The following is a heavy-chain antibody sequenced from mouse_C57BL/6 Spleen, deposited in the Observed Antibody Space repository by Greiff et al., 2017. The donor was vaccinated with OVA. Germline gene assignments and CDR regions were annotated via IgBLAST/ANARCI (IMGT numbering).Heavy chain of an antibody. Sequence: QVQLKQPGAELVKPGASVKLSCKASGYTFTSYWMQWVKQRPGQGLEWIGEIDPSDSYTNYNQKFKGKATLTVDTSSSTAYMQLSSLTSEDSAVYYCARGYYGGYFDYWGQGTTLTVSS. D-gene: IGHD1-1*02. J-gene: IGHJ2*01. V-gene: IGHV1-50*01. CDR2: IDPSDSYT. CDR3: ARGYYGGYFDY. CDR1: GYTFTSYW.